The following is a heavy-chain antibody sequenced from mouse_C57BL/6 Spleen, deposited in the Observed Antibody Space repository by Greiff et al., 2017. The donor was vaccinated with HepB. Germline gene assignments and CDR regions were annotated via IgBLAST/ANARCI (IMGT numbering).Heavy chain of an antibody. CDR2: ISSGSSTI. Sequence: DVKLVESGGGLVKPGGSLKLSCAASGFTFSDYGMHWVRQAPEKGLEWVAYISSGSSTIYYADTVKGRFTISRDNAKNTLFLQMTSLRSEDTAMYYCARKMVTTGAMDYWGQGTSVTVSS. J-gene: IGHJ4*01. D-gene: IGHD2-3*01. V-gene: IGHV5-17*01. CDR3: ARKMVTTGAMDY. CDR1: GFTFSDYG.